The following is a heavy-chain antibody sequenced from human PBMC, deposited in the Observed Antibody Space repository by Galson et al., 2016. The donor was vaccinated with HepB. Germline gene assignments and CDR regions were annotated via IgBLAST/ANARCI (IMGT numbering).Heavy chain of an antibody. CDR2: IYYSGST. J-gene: IGHJ4*02. D-gene: IGHD3-22*01. V-gene: IGHV4-59*01. CDR3: ARGDYDTRGYTMTFDY. CDR1: GDSISSDY. Sequence: LSLTCTVSGDSISSDYWSWIRQPPGKGLEWIGYIYYSGSTNYNPSLKSRVTISVDTSKNQFSLKLNSVTAADTAVYYCARGDYDTRGYTMTFDYWGQGTLVTVVS.